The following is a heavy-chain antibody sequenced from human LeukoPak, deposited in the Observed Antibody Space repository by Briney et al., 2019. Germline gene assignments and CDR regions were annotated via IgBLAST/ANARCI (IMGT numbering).Heavy chain of an antibody. D-gene: IGHD4-17*01. CDR3: ARGEDYGDPFGY. V-gene: IGHV1-2*04. CDR2: TNPNSGGT. J-gene: IGHJ4*02. CDR1: GYTFTGYY. Sequence: GASVKVYCKASGYTFTGYYMHWVRQAPGQGLEWMGWTNPNSGGTNYAQKFQGWVTMTRDTSISTAYMELSRLRSDDTAVYYCARGEDYGDPFGYWGQGTLVTVSS.